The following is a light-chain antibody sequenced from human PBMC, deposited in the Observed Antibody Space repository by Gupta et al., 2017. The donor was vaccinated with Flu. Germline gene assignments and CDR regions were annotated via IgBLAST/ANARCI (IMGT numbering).Light chain of an antibody. J-gene: IGKJ4*01. CDR3: QQYDNFPLT. CDR1: QSISSW. CDR2: EAS. V-gene: IGKV1-5*03. Sequence: PSTPSASVGDRVPITSRASQSISSWLAWFQQKPGKAPKLLLYEASSLETGVPSRFSGSGSGTDFTLTISSLQPDDFATYYCQQYDNFPLTFGGGTKVEIK.